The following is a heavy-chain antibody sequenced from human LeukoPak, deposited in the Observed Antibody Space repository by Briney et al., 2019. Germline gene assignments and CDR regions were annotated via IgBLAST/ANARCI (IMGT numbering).Heavy chain of an antibody. CDR2: IYYSGST. CDR1: GGSISSGSYY. CDR3: ARRDDGYSSGWYRY. D-gene: IGHD6-19*01. V-gene: IGHV4-39*01. Sequence: PSETLSLTCTVSGGSISSGSYYWGWLRQPPGKGLEWIGNIYYSGSTYYNPSLKSRVTISVDTSKNQFSLKLSSVTAADTAVYYCARRDDGYSSGWYRYWGQGTLVTVSS. J-gene: IGHJ4*02.